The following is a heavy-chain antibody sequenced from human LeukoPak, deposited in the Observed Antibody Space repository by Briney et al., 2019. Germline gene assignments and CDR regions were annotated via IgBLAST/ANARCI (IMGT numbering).Heavy chain of an antibody. J-gene: IGHJ4*02. CDR2: IYYSGST. Sequence: SETLSLTCTVSGGSISSSSYYWGWIRQPPGKGLEWLGSIYYSGSTYYNPSLKSRVTISVDTSKNQFSLKLTSVTAADTAVYYCARRKGFGEGYFDSWGQGTLVTVSS. CDR3: ARRKGFGEGYFDS. V-gene: IGHV4-39*01. D-gene: IGHD3-10*01. CDR1: GGSISSSSYY.